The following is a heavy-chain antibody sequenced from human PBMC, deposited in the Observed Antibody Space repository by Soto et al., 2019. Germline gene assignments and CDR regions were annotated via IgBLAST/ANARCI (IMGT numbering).Heavy chain of an antibody. CDR2: IKSKTDGGTT. V-gene: IGHV3-15*01. D-gene: IGHD3-10*01. CDR3: FVRSGSYYKP. Sequence: EVQLVESGGGLVKPGGSLRLSCAASGFTFSNAWMSWVRQAPGKGLEWVGRIKSKTDGGTTDYAAPVKGRFTISRDDSKNTLYPKMNSLKTEDTAVYYCFVRSGSYYKPWGQGTMVTVSS. CDR1: GFTFSNAW. J-gene: IGHJ3*01.